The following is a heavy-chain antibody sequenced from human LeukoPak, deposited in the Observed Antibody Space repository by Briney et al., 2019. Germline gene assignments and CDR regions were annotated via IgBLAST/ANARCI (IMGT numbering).Heavy chain of an antibody. J-gene: IGHJ4*02. D-gene: IGHD3-16*01. CDR2: IKRKTDSGTT. CDR3: TTGSSVTTLGDY. Sequence: GGSLRLSCAASGFTFSNAWMSWVRQAPGKGLEGVGRIKRKTDSGTTDYAAPVKGRFTISRDDSKNTLYLQMNSLKTEDTAVYYCTTGSSVTTLGDYWGQGTLVTVSS. V-gene: IGHV3-15*01. CDR1: GFTFSNAW.